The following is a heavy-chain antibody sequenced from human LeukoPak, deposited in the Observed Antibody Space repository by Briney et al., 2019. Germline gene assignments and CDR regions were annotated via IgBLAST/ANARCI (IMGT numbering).Heavy chain of an antibody. CDR1: GGTFSSYA. J-gene: IGHJ4*02. D-gene: IGHD2-2*01. CDR3: ARGGDIVVVPAAMIY. Sequence: ASVTVSCKASGGTFSSYAISWVRQAPGQGLEWMGGIIPIFGTANYAQKFQGRVTITADESTSTAYMELSSLRSEDTAVYYCARGGDIVVVPAAMIYWGQGTLVTVSS. CDR2: IIPIFGTA. V-gene: IGHV1-69*13.